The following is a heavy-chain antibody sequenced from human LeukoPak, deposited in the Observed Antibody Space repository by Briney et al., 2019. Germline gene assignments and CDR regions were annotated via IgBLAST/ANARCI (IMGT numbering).Heavy chain of an antibody. CDR3: TTGRYCTSTSCYPFRY. CDR2: IKSKTDGGTT. J-gene: IGHJ4*02. CDR1: GFTFSNAW. Sequence: GVSLRLSCAASGFTFSNAWMTWVRQAPGKGLEWVGRIKSKTDGGTTDYAAPVKGRFTISRDDSKNTLYLQMNSLKTEDTAMYYCTTGRYCTSTSCYPFRYWGQGTLVTVSS. D-gene: IGHD2-2*01. V-gene: IGHV3-15*01.